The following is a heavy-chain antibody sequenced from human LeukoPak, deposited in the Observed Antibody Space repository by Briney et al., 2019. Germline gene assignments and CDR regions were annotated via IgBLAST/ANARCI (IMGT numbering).Heavy chain of an antibody. CDR2: IIPILGIA. CDR1: GGTFSSYA. V-gene: IGHV1-69*04. CDR3: ARVXSYKQXLEXFDY. Sequence: ASVKVSCKASGGTFSSYAISWVRQAPGQGLEWMGRIIPILGIANYAQKFQGRVTITADKSTSTAYMELSSLRSEDTAVYYCARVXSYKQXLEXFDYWGQGTLVTVS. D-gene: IGHD5-18*01. J-gene: IGHJ4*02.